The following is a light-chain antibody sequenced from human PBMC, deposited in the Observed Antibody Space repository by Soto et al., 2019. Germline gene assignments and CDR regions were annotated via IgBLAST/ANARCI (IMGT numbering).Light chain of an antibody. CDR2: VAS. CDR1: QTVSSSY. J-gene: IGKJ3*01. V-gene: IGKV3-20*01. CDR3: QQYGSSPFT. Sequence: EIVLTQSPGTLSLSPGERATLSCRASQTVSSSYLAWYQQKPGQAPRLLIYVASSRATGIPDRFSGSGSGTDFTLTISRLEPEDFSLYYCQQYGSSPFTFEPGTKLDIK.